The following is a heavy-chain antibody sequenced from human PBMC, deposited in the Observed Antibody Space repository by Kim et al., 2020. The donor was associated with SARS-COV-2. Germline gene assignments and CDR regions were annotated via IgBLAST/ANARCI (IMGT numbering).Heavy chain of an antibody. V-gene: IGHV3-23*01. Sequence: YADSVKGRFTISQDKAKSTLYLQTNGLRAGDTAVYYCAKTHSSGWTFDYWGQGTLVTVSS. D-gene: IGHD6-19*01. J-gene: IGHJ4*02. CDR3: AKTHSSGWTFDY.